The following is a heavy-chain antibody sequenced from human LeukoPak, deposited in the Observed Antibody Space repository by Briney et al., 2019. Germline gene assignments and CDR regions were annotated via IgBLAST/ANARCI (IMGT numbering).Heavy chain of an antibody. CDR1: GFTFSAYD. CDR3: AREHNWKSGYYYMDV. Sequence: TGGSLRLSCAASGFTFSAYDMHWVRQATGKGLEWVSAIGTAGDTYYAGSVKGRFTLSRENDKNSLYLQMNSLTAGDTAVYYCAREHNWKSGYYYMDVWGNGTTVTVSS. D-gene: IGHD1-1*01. CDR2: IGTAGDT. J-gene: IGHJ6*03. V-gene: IGHV3-13*01.